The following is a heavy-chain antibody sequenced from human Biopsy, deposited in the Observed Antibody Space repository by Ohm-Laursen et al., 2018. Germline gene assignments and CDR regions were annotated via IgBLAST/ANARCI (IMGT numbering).Heavy chain of an antibody. D-gene: IGHD4/OR15-4a*01. J-gene: IGHJ4*02. CDR1: GFTFNDVY. V-gene: IGHV3-72*01. Sequence: GSLRLSCAASGFTFNDVYMHWVRQAPGKGLEWVGRIRDKASSYTIEYATTVKGRFTISRDDSKNSVYLQMNSLKTKDTAVYYCGSAATFGASLHWPHFWGQGTLVTVSS. CDR2: IRDKASSYTI. CDR3: GSAATFGASLHWPHF.